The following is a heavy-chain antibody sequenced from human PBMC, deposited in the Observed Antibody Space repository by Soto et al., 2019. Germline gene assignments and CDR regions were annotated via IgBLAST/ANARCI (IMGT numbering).Heavy chain of an antibody. CDR3: ARGSYYGSGSYLHYYYYYGMDV. CDR2: INHSGST. Sequence: SETLSLTCAVYGGSCSGYYWSWIRQPPGKGLEWIGEINHSGSTNYNPSLKSRVTKSVDTSKNQFSLKLSSVTAADTAVYYCARGSYYGSGSYLHYYYYYGMDVWGQGLTVTASS. V-gene: IGHV4-34*01. CDR1: GGSCSGYY. J-gene: IGHJ6*01. D-gene: IGHD3-10*01.